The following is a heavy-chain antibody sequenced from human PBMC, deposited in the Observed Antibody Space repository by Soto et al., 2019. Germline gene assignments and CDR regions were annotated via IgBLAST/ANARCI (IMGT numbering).Heavy chain of an antibody. V-gene: IGHV1-69*13. D-gene: IGHD4-17*01. CDR2: FIAIFGTA. Sequence: SVKVSCKASGGTFSSYAISWVRQAPGQGLEWMGGFIAIFGTANYAQKFQGRVTITADESTSTAYMELSSLRSEDTAVYYCARGQRLRGYYFDYWGQGTLVTVSS. J-gene: IGHJ4*02. CDR1: GGTFSSYA. CDR3: ARGQRLRGYYFDY.